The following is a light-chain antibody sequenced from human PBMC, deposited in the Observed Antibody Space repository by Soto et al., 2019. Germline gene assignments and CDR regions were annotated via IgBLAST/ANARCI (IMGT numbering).Light chain of an antibody. J-gene: IGLJ3*02. CDR1: SSDVGGYNY. Sequence: QSVLTQPASVSGSPGQSITISCTGTSSDVGGYNYVSWYQQHPRKAPKLMIYEVSNRPSGVSNRFSGSKSGNTASLTISGLQAEDDADYYCSSYTSSSNRVFGGGTKLTVL. V-gene: IGLV2-14*01. CDR3: SSYTSSSNRV. CDR2: EVS.